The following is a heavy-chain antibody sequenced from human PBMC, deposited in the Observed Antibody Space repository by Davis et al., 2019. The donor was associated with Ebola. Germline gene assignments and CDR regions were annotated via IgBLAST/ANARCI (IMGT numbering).Heavy chain of an antibody. V-gene: IGHV3-33*01. CDR2: IWYEGVNK. J-gene: IGHJ4*02. CDR3: ATTPQYSSGQNKPFDY. CDR1: GFTFSNYG. D-gene: IGHD6-19*01. Sequence: GESLKISCAASGFTFSNYGMHWVRQAPGKGLEWVAIIWYEGVNKYYADSVKGRFTISRDNSKNTLYLQMNSLRAEDTAVYYCATTPQYSSGQNKPFDYWGQGTLVTVSS.